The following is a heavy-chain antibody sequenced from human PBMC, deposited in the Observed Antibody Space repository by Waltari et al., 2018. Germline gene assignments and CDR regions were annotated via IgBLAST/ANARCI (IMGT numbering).Heavy chain of an antibody. V-gene: IGHV1-24*01. D-gene: IGHD6-13*01. CDR3: ATSIYSSSEGAFAI. Sequence: QVQLVQAGAEVKKPGASVKVSCKVSGYNLTELSMHWVRNAPGKGLEWMGGFDPEDGETIYAQKFQGRVTMTEDTSTDTAYMELSSLRSEDTAVYYGATSIYSSSEGAFAIWGQGTMVTVSS. J-gene: IGHJ3*02. CDR2: FDPEDGET. CDR1: GYNLTELS.